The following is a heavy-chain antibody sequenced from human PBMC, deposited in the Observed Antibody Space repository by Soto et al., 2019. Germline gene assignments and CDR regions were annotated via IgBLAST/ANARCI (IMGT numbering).Heavy chain of an antibody. Sequence: ASVKVSCKASGYTFTRYTMNWVRQAPGQRLEGMGWINPDNGNTKSSQKFQDRVIITRDTSASTAHMGLSSLRSEDTAAYYCWRGIATGQLDPGGQGTLVTSPQ. CDR1: GYTFTRYT. J-gene: IGHJ5*02. CDR2: INPDNGNT. CDR3: WRGIATGQLDP. V-gene: IGHV1-3*01. D-gene: IGHD2-21*01.